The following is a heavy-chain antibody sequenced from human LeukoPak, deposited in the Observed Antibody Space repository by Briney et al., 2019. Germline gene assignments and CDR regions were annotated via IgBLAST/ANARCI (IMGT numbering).Heavy chain of an antibody. V-gene: IGHV1-2*02. CDR3: AREFEVVRGVIIVSTFDY. Sequence: ASVKVSCKASGYTFTGYYMHWVRQAPGQGLEWMGWINPNSGGTNYAQKFQGRVTMTRDASISTAYMELSRLRSDDTAVYYCAREFEVVRGVIIVSTFDYWGQGTLVTVSS. CDR1: GYTFTGYY. CDR2: INPNSGGT. D-gene: IGHD3-10*01. J-gene: IGHJ4*02.